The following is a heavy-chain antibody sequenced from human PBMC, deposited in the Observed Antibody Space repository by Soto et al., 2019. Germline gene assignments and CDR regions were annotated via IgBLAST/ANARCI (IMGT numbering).Heavy chain of an antibody. J-gene: IGHJ5*02. Sequence: TFSAYDMHWVRHPTGKGLEWVSAIGTLHDTYYPDSVKGRFTISRENAKNSLYLQMNSLTTGDTAVYYCARQASYWHGGGGWFDPWGQGTLVTVSS. CDR1: TFSAYD. D-gene: IGHD2-8*02. CDR3: ARQASYWHGGGGWFDP. CDR2: IGTLHDT. V-gene: IGHV3-13*01.